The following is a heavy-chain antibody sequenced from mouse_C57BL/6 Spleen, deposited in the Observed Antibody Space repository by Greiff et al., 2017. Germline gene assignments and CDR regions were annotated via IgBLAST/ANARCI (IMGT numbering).Heavy chain of an antibody. Sequence: VQGVESGAELARPGASVKLSCKASGYTFTSYGISWVKQRTGQGLEWIGEIYPRSGNTYYNEKFKGKATLTADKSSSTAYMELRSLTSEDSAVYFCASLSLLLYGDYWGQGTTLTVSS. D-gene: IGHD1-1*01. J-gene: IGHJ2*01. V-gene: IGHV1-81*01. CDR3: ASLSLLLYGDY. CDR2: IYPRSGNT. CDR1: GYTFTSYG.